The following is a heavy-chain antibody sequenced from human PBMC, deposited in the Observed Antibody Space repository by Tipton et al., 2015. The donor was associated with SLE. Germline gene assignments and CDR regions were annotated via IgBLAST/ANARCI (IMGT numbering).Heavy chain of an antibody. CDR3: ARDTIFGVVPPNAFDI. V-gene: IGHV1-18*01. Sequence: QSGAEVKKPGASVKVPCKASGYTFTSYGISWVRQAPGQGLEWMGWISAYNGNTNYAQKLQGRVTMTTDTSTSTAYMELRSLRSDDTAVYYCARDTIFGVVPPNAFDIWGQGTMVTVSS. CDR1: GYTFTSYG. J-gene: IGHJ3*02. D-gene: IGHD3-3*01. CDR2: ISAYNGNT.